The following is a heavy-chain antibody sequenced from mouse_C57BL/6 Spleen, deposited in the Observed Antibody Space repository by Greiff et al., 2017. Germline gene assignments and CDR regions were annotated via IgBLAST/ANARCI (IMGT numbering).Heavy chain of an antibody. J-gene: IGHJ2*01. CDR3: ARERGTGYFDY. V-gene: IGHV1-15*01. CDR2: IDPETGGT. CDR1: GYTFTDYE. D-gene: IGHD3-3*01. Sequence: QVQLQQSGAELVRPGASVTLSCKASGYTFTDYEMHWVKQTPVHGLEWIGAIDPETGGTAYNQKFKGKAILTADKSSSTAYMQLSSLTSEDSAVYYCARERGTGYFDYWGQGTTLTVSS.